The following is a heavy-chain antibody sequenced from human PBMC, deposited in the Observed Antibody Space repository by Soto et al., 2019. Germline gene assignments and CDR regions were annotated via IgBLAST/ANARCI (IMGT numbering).Heavy chain of an antibody. V-gene: IGHV1-69*13. CDR1: GGTFSTYA. CDR2: IIPMFGTA. Sequence: GASVKVSCKAPGGTFSTYAIGWVRQAPGQGLEWMGGIIPMFGTANYAQRFQDRVTITADESTNTVYMELSSLRSEDTAVYFCASGIQLWLRRINNGYSGWGQGTLVTVSS. D-gene: IGHD5-18*01. CDR3: ASGIQLWLRRINNGYSG. J-gene: IGHJ4*02.